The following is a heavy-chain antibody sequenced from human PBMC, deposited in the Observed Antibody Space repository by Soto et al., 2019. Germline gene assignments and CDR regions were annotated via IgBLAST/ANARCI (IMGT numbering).Heavy chain of an antibody. CDR1: GGSISSYY. CDR3: ARVIIIAAAGKGNWFDP. J-gene: IGHJ5*02. D-gene: IGHD6-13*01. V-gene: IGHV4-59*12. Sequence: SETLSLTCTASGGSISSYYWSWIRQPPGKGLEWIGYIYYSGSTYYNPSLKSRVTISVDTSKNQFSLKLSSVTAADTAVYYCARVIIIAAAGKGNWFDPWGQGTLVTVSS. CDR2: IYYSGST.